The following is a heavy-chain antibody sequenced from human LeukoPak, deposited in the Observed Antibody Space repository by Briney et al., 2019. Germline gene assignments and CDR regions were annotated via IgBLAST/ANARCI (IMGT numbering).Heavy chain of an antibody. J-gene: IGHJ4*02. CDR2: ISYDGSSK. CDR1: GFTFSSYA. D-gene: IGHD4-17*01. V-gene: IGHV3-30-3*01. Sequence: GGSLRLSCAASGFTFSSYAMHWVRQAPGKGLEWVAVISYDGSSKYYADSVKGRFTISRDNSKNTLYLQMNSLRAEDTAVYYCATRRGYGDYSGPSDYWGQGTLVTVSS. CDR3: ATRRGYGDYSGPSDY.